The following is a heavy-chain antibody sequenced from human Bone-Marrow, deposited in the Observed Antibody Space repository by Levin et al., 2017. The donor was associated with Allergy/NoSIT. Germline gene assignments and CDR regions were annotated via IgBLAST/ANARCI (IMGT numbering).Heavy chain of an antibody. CDR3: VKGFGATVPSGMDV. D-gene: IGHD3-10*01. CDR1: GFTFDDYA. Sequence: GGSLRLSCAASGFTFDDYAMHWVRQAPGKGLEWVAIINWNSGDIHYADSVKGRFTISRDNAKNSLHLEMSSLRGDDTAMYYCVKGFGATVPSGMDVWGPGTTVTVSS. J-gene: IGHJ6*02. CDR2: INWNSGDI. V-gene: IGHV3-9*01.